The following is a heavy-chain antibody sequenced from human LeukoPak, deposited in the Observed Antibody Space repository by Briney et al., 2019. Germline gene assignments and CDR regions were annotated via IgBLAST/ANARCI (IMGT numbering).Heavy chain of an antibody. V-gene: IGHV3-49*04. CDR2: IRSKAYGGTT. J-gene: IGHJ6*03. Sequence: TGGSLRLSCTASGFTFGDYAMSWVRQAPGKGLEWVGFIRSKAYGGTTEYAASVKGRFTISRDDSKSIAYLQMNSLKTEDTAVYYCTNNPQDYGGNIKWNYYYYYYMDVWGKGTTVTISS. CDR1: GFTFGDYA. D-gene: IGHD4-23*01. CDR3: TNNPQDYGGNIKWNYYYYYYMDV.